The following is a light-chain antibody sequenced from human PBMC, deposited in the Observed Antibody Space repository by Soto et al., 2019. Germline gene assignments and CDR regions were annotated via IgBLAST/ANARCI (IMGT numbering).Light chain of an antibody. CDR3: QQYFSAPYT. CDR2: WAS. J-gene: IGKJ2*01. Sequence: IVMTQSPDSLAASLGERATINCKSSQSVLYSSNNKNYLAWYQQKPGQAPKLLIYWASTRESGVPDRFSGNGSGTDFTLTISSLQAEDVAVYYCQQYFSAPYTFGQGTKLEIK. V-gene: IGKV4-1*01. CDR1: QSVLYSSNNKNY.